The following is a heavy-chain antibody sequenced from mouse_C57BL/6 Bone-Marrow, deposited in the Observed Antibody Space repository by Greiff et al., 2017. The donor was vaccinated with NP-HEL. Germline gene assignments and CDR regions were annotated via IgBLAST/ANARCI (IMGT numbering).Heavy chain of an antibody. CDR2: IYPRSGNT. D-gene: IGHD2-5*01. J-gene: IGHJ2*01. CDR3: ARSGLYYSKQGY. CDR1: GYTFTSYG. V-gene: IGHV1-81*01. Sequence: QVQLQQSGAELVRPGASVKLSCKASGYTFTSYGISWVKQRPGQGLEWIGEIYPRSGNTYYNQKFKGKATLTADKSSSTAYMELSSLTSEDSAVCLCARSGLYYSKQGYGGKGTTLTVSS.